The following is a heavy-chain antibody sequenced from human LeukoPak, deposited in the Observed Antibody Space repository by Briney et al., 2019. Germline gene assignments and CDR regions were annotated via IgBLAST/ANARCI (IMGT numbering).Heavy chain of an antibody. CDR2: INRDGSTT. J-gene: IGHJ4*02. CDR1: GFTLSTYW. V-gene: IGHV3-74*01. CDR3: ARDLTGYEDY. D-gene: IGHD3-9*01. Sequence: PGGSLRLSCAASGFTLSTYWIHWVRQAPGKGLVWVSRINRDGSTTTYADSVKGRFTISRDNAKNTLYLRMNSLRAEDTAVYYCARDLTGYEDYWGQGTLVTVSS.